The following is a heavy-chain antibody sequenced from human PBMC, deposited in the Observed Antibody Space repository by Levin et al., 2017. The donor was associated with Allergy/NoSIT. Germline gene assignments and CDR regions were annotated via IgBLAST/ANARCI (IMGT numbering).Heavy chain of an antibody. D-gene: IGHD3-10*01. J-gene: IGHJ6*02. V-gene: IGHV7-4-1*02. CDR2: INTNNGNP. Sequence: VASVKVSCKASGYTFTSYAINWLRQAPGQGPEWMGWINTNNGNPRYAQGFTGRFVFSLDTSVSTANLQISSLKAEDTAVYYCASDITVRGSKAMDVWGQGTTVTVSS. CDR1: GYTFTSYA. CDR3: ASDITVRGSKAMDV.